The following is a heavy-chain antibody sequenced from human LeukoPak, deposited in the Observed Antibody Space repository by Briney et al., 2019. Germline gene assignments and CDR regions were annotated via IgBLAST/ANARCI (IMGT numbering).Heavy chain of an antibody. CDR3: ARASITMVRGVIYYYYMDV. CDR1: GFTVSSNY. D-gene: IGHD3-10*01. CDR2: IYSGGST. V-gene: IGHV3-53*01. Sequence: GGSLRLSCAASGFTVSSNYMSWVRQAPGKGLEWVSVIYSGGSTYYADSVKGRFTISRDNSKNTLYLQMNSLRAEDTAVHYCARASITMVRGVIYYYYMDVWGKGTTVTISS. J-gene: IGHJ6*03.